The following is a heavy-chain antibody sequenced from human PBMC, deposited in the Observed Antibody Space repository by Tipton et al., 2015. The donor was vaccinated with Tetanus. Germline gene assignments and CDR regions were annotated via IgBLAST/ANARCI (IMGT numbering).Heavy chain of an antibody. CDR1: GFTVSSYS. Sequence: MQLVQSGGGLIQPGGSLRLSCAASGFTVSSYSMNWVRQAPGKGLEWVSYISSSSSTIYYADSVKGRFTISRDNAKNSLYLQMNSLRDEDTAVYYCARDQNYDRPYYFDYWGQGTLVTVSS. CDR2: ISSSSSTI. J-gene: IGHJ4*02. D-gene: IGHD3-22*01. CDR3: ARDQNYDRPYYFDY. V-gene: IGHV3-48*02.